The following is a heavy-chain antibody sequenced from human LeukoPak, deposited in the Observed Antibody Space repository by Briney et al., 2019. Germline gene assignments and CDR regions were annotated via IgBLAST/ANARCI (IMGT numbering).Heavy chain of an antibody. D-gene: IGHD2-2*01. CDR3: ARDVSSGYCSSTSCSAFDY. CDR2: ISSSSSYI. CDR1: GFTFDDYA. V-gene: IGHV3-21*01. J-gene: IGHJ4*02. Sequence: GGSLRLSCVASGFTFDDYAMHWVRQAPGKGLEWVSSISSSSSYIYYADSVKGRFTISRDNAKNSLYLQMNSLRAEDTAVYYCARDVSSGYCSSTSCSAFDYWGQGTLVTVSS.